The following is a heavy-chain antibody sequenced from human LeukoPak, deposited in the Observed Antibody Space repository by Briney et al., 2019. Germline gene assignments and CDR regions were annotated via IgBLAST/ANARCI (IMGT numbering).Heavy chain of an antibody. D-gene: IGHD1-14*01. CDR1: GGSISSSSYY. Sequence: ASETLSLTCTVSGGSISSSSYYWAWIRQPPGKGLEWIGNIYYSGSTSYNPSLKSRVTISVDTSKNQFSLKLSSVTAADTAVYYSARHRTTTYYFGMDVWGQGTTVTVSS. CDR3: ARHRTTTYYFGMDV. V-gene: IGHV4-39*01. CDR2: IYYSGST. J-gene: IGHJ6*02.